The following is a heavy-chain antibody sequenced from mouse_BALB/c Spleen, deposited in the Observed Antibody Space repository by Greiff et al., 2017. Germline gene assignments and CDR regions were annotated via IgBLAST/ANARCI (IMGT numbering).Heavy chain of an antibody. CDR1: GYSITSDYA. Sequence: VQLQQSGPGLVKPSQSLSLTCTVTGYSITSDYAWNWIRQFPGNKLEWMGYISYSGSTSYNPSLKSRISITRDTSKNQFFLQLNSVTTEDTATYYCARCIYDGYTWFAYWGQGTLVTVSA. J-gene: IGHJ3*01. V-gene: IGHV3-2*02. CDR3: ARCIYDGYTWFAY. CDR2: ISYSGST. D-gene: IGHD2-3*01.